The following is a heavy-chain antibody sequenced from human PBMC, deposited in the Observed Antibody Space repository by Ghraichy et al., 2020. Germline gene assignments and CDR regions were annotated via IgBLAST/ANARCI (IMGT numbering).Heavy chain of an antibody. CDR2: INSDGSST. CDR1: GFTFSSYW. Sequence: GGSLRLSCAASGFTFSSYWMHWVRQAPGKGLVWVSRINSDGSSTSYADSVKGRFTISRDNAKNTLYLQMNSLRAEDTAVYYCARGPQWLVRFFKADAFDIWGQGTMVTVSS. V-gene: IGHV3-74*01. J-gene: IGHJ3*02. CDR3: ARGPQWLVRFFKADAFDI. D-gene: IGHD6-19*01.